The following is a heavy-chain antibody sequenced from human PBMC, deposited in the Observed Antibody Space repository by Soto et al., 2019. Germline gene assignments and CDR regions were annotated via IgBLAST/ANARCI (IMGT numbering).Heavy chain of an antibody. J-gene: IGHJ4*02. CDR3: AYRVGSRGSFDY. Sequence: QITLKESGPTLVKPTQTVTLTCSFSGFSLRTSGVSVGWIRQPPGKALEWLAFIYWNDDKRYSPSLQSRLTSTKDNAKKEVVLTMTNMDPLDTGTYYCAYRVGSRGSFDYWGQGTLVTVSS. CDR1: GFSLRTSGVS. D-gene: IGHD6-25*01. CDR2: IYWNDDK. V-gene: IGHV2-5*01.